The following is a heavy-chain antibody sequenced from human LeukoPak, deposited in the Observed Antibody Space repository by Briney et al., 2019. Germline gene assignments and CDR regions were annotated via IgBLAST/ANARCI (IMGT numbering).Heavy chain of an antibody. Sequence: GGSLRLSCAASGFTFSNFAMNWVRQAPGKGLEWVAVISYDGSNKYYADSVKGRFTISRDNSKNTLYLQMNSLRAEDTAVYYCAKVKFSGSSSLDYWGQGTLVTVSS. V-gene: IGHV3-30*18. CDR1: GFTFSNFA. CDR3: AKVKFSGSSSLDY. J-gene: IGHJ4*02. CDR2: ISYDGSNK. D-gene: IGHD1-26*01.